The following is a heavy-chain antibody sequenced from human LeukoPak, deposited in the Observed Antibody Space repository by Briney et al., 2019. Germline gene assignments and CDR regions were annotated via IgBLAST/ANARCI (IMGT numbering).Heavy chain of an antibody. CDR3: AKAGGYDFWSRGGTEFDP. V-gene: IGHV3-23*01. J-gene: IGHJ5*02. Sequence: GGSLRLSCAASGFTISSYAMSRVRQAPGKGLEWVSAISGSGGSTYYADSVKGRFTISRDNSKNTLYLQMNSLRAEETAVYYCAKAGGYDFWSRGGTEFDPWGQGTLVTVSS. CDR2: ISGSGGST. CDR1: GFTISSYA. D-gene: IGHD3-3*01.